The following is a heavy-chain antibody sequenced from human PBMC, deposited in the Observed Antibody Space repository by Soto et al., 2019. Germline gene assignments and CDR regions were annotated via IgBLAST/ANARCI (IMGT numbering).Heavy chain of an antibody. CDR1: GDSVSSNSAA. J-gene: IGHJ6*02. CDR2: TYYRSKWYN. CDR3: ARGGGGYSSGWYGGYYYYGMDV. V-gene: IGHV6-1*01. Sequence: PSQTLSLTCAISGDSVSSNSAAWNWIRQSPSRGLEWLGRTYYRSKWYNDYAVSVKSRITINPDTSKNQFSLQLNSVTPEDTAVYYCARGGGGYSSGWYGGYYYYGMDVWGQGTTVTVSS. D-gene: IGHD6-19*01.